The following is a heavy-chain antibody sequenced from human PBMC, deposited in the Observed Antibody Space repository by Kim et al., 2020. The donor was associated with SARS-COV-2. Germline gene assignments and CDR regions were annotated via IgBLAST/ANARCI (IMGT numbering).Heavy chain of an antibody. Sequence: ASVKVSCKASGYTFTSYAMHWVRQAPGQRLEWMGWINAGNGNTKYSQKFQGRVTITRDTSASTAYMELSSLRSEDTAVYYCASPIAAAGTSYYYYYGMDVWGQGTTVTVSS. J-gene: IGHJ6*02. V-gene: IGHV1-3*01. CDR3: ASPIAAAGTSYYYYYGMDV. CDR2: INAGNGNT. CDR1: GYTFTSYA. D-gene: IGHD6-13*01.